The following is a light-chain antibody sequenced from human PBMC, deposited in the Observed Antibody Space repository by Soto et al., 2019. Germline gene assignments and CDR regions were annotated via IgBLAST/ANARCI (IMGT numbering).Light chain of an antibody. CDR2: AAS. V-gene: IGKV1-39*01. CDR3: QQTYRRPWT. J-gene: IGKJ1*01. Sequence: DIQMTQSPPSLSASVGDRVTITCRASQTMDNYLNWYQQRSGEAPHLLIYAASSFPSGVPSRFSGRGFGTDFTLSITGLQPEDFATYFCQQTYRRPWTFGQGTRVEI. CDR1: QTMDNY.